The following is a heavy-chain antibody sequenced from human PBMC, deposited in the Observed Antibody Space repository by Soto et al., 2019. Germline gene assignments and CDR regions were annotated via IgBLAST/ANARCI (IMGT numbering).Heavy chain of an antibody. V-gene: IGHV1-2*02. D-gene: IGHD5-12*01. CDR2: NNPKSGGT. J-gene: IGHJ3*02. Sequence: ASVKVSCKASGYTFTGYYMHWVRQAPGQGLEWMGWNNPKSGGTNYAQKFQGRVTMTRETSISTAYMELSRLRYDDTAVYYCSATRYSGYDDAFDIWGQGTMVTVSS. CDR3: SATRYSGYDDAFDI. CDR1: GYTFTGYY.